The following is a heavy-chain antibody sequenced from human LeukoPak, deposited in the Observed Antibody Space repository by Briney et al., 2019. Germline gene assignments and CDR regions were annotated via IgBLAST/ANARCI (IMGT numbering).Heavy chain of an antibody. J-gene: IGHJ4*02. V-gene: IGHV1-69*04. D-gene: IGHD3-10*01. CDR1: GYTFTSYD. CDR3: ARVPMVRGTIHDY. CDR2: IIPILGIA. Sequence: SVKVSCKASGYTFTSYDINWVRQAPGQGLEWMGRIIPILGIANYAQKFQGRVTITADKSTSTAYMELSSLRSEDTAVYYCARVPMVRGTIHDYWGQGTLVTVSS.